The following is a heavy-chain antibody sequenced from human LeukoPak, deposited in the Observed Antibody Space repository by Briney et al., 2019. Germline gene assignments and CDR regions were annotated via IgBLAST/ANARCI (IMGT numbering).Heavy chain of an antibody. CDR3: ARQMGSSSWYVGWYFDL. V-gene: IGHV4-61*02. CDR2: IYSSGST. D-gene: IGHD6-13*01. CDR1: GGSITSGSYY. Sequence: SETLSLTCTVSGGSITSGSYYWSWLRQPAGKGLEWIGRIYSSGSTNYNPSLESRAAISGDTSKNQFSLKLSSVTAADTAVYYCARQMGSSSWYVGWYFDLWGRGTLVTVSS. J-gene: IGHJ2*01.